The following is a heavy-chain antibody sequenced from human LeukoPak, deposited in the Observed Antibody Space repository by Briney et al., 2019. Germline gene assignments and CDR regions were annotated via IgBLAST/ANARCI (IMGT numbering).Heavy chain of an antibody. J-gene: IGHJ4*02. D-gene: IGHD1-26*01. V-gene: IGHV4-39*01. CDR3: ARIVGASDY. CDR1: GGSISSSSYY. Sequence: SETLSPTCTVSGGSISSSSYYWGWIRQPPGKGLEWIGSIYYSGSTYYNPSLKSRVTISVDTSKNQFSLKLSSVTAAVTAVYYCARIVGASDYWGQGTLVTVSS. CDR2: IYYSGST.